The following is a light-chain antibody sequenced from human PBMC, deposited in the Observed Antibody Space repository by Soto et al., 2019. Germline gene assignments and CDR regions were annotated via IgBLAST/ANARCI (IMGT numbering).Light chain of an antibody. J-gene: IGKJ4*01. Sequence: DIQMTQSPSSLSASVGDRVTITCRASQAIYNYLAWYQQKPGKVPTLLISAASTLQSVVPSRFSGSGSGTDFTITISSLQPEDVATYYCQKFSAVPTFGGGTKVEI. CDR2: AAS. CDR1: QAIYNY. CDR3: QKFSAVPT. V-gene: IGKV1-27*01.